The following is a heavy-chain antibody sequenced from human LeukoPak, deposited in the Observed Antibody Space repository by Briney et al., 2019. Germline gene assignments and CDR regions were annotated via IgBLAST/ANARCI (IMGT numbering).Heavy chain of an antibody. CDR3: ARETGSAVGSTDFDY. CDR2: ISYDGSNR. CDR1: GFTFSSYA. D-gene: IGHD4-17*01. J-gene: IGHJ4*02. V-gene: IGHV3-30-3*01. Sequence: GGSLRLSCAASGFTFSSYAMHWVRQAPGKGLEWVAVISYDGSNRYYADSVKGRFTISRDNSKNTLYLQMNSLRAEDTAVYYCARETGSAVGSTDFDYWGQGTLVTVSS.